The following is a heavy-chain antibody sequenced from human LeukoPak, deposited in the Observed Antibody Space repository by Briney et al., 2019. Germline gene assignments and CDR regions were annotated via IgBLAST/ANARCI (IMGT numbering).Heavy chain of an antibody. V-gene: IGHV1-69*05. CDR2: IIPIFGTA. J-gene: IGHJ5*02. D-gene: IGHD3-3*01. CDR3: ARANLEWLLYGWFDP. Sequence: VASVKVSCKASGGTFSSYAISWVRQAPGQGLEWMGGIIPIFGTANYAQKFQGRVTITTDESTSTAYMELSSLRSEDAAVYYCARANLEWLLYGWFDPWGQGTLVTVSS. CDR1: GGTFSSYA.